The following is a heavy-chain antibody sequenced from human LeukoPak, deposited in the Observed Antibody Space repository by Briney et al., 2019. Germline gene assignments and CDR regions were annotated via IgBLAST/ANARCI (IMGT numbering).Heavy chain of an antibody. J-gene: IGHJ4*02. D-gene: IGHD3-16*02. CDR1: GGTFSSYA. V-gene: IGHV1-69*04. CDR2: IIPILGIA. CDR3: ARLYDYVWGSYRYTHYYFDY. Sequence: GSSVTVSCKASGGTFSSYAISWVRQAPGQGLEWMGRIIPILGIANYAQKFQGRVTITADKSTSTAYMELSSLRSEDTAVYYCARLYDYVWGSYRYTHYYFDYWGQGTLVTVSS.